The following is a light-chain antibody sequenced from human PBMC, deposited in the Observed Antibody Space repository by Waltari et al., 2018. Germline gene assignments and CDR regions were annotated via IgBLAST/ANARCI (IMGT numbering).Light chain of an antibody. V-gene: IGKV3-20*01. J-gene: IGKJ1*01. CDR3: QKYVNLPAT. Sequence: EIVLTQSPGTLSLSPGDKATLSCSASRSVDRFLAWYQKKPGQAPRLLIYDASTRASGIPDRFSGSGSGTDFSLTISRLEPEDFAVYFCQKYVNLPATFGQGTKVEIQ. CDR2: DAS. CDR1: RSVDRF.